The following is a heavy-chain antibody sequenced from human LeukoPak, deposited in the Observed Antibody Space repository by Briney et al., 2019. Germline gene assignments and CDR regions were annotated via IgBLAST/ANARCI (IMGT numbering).Heavy chain of an antibody. Sequence: GGSLRLSCAASEFSVGSNYMTWVRQAPGKGLQWVAVISFDGSAKNYADSVKGRFTISRANSKNTMYLQMNSLRADDTAVYYCARVGASVGAIDYWGQGTLVTVSS. CDR1: EFSVGSNY. CDR3: ARVGASVGAIDY. D-gene: IGHD1-26*01. J-gene: IGHJ4*02. CDR2: ISFDGSAK. V-gene: IGHV3-30*03.